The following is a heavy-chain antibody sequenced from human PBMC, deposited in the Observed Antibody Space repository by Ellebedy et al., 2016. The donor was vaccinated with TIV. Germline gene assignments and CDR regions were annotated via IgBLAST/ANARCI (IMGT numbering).Heavy chain of an antibody. J-gene: IGHJ6*02. Sequence: GESLKISCAASGFTFSSYRMNWVRQAPGKGLEWVSSIISSGIYIYYADSVKGRFTISRDNAKNSLYLQMNSLRAEDTAVYYCARDLVVVPPAIVSDYYYGMDVWGHGTTVTVSS. V-gene: IGHV3-21*01. CDR2: IISSGIYI. D-gene: IGHD2-2*01. CDR1: GFTFSSYR. CDR3: ARDLVVVPPAIVSDYYYGMDV.